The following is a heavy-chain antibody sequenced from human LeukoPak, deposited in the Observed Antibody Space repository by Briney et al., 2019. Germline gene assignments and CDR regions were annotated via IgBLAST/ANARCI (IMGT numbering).Heavy chain of an antibody. CDR3: ARDWYVYNRPRTRYNWFDP. J-gene: IGHJ5*02. Sequence: PSETLSLTCTVAGVSLSSYYCSWIRQPPGKGLEWIGYIHYSGSTNYNPSLKSRVTISADTPKNHLSLKLSSVTAADTAVYYCARDWYVYNRPRTRYNWFDPWGQGTLVTVSS. CDR2: IHYSGST. CDR1: GVSLSSYY. V-gene: IGHV4-59*01. D-gene: IGHD1-14*01.